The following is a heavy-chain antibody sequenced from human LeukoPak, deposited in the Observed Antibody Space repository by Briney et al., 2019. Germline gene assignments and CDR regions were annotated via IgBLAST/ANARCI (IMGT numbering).Heavy chain of an antibody. J-gene: IGHJ4*02. Sequence: ASVKVSCKASGYTFTSYGISWVRQAPGQGLEWMGWISAYNGNTNYAQKLQGRVTMTTDTSTSTAYMELRSLRSDDTAVYYCVRDPTPYCSSTSCYLLYFDYWGQGTLVTVSS. CDR1: GYTFTSYG. V-gene: IGHV1-18*01. D-gene: IGHD2-2*01. CDR3: VRDPTPYCSSTSCYLLYFDY. CDR2: ISAYNGNT.